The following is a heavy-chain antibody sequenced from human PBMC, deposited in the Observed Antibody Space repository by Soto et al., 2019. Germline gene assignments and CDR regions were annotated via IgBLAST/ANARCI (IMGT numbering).Heavy chain of an antibody. J-gene: IGHJ4*02. CDR2: IKQDGSEK. Sequence: GGSLRLSCAASGFTFVSYWMSWVRQAPGKGLEWVANIKQDGSEKYYVDSVKGRFTISRDNAKNSLYLQMNSLRAEDTAVYYCARDRAGTLVDYWGQGTLVTVSS. CDR3: ARDRAGTLVDY. V-gene: IGHV3-7*01. CDR1: GFTFVSYW. D-gene: IGHD6-19*01.